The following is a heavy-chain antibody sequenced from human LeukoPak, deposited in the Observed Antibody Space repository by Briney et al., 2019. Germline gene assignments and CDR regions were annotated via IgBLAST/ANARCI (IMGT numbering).Heavy chain of an antibody. CDR3: ARAPYYDILTGYKSHGMDV. CDR2: IYYSGST. J-gene: IGHJ6*02. V-gene: IGHV4-59*01. Sequence: SETLSLTCTDSGGSISSYYWSWIRQPPGKGLEWIGYIYYSGSTNYNPSLKSRVTISVDTSKNQFSLKLSSVTAADTAVYYCARAPYYDILTGYKSHGMDVWGQGTTVTVSS. D-gene: IGHD3-9*01. CDR1: GGSISSYY.